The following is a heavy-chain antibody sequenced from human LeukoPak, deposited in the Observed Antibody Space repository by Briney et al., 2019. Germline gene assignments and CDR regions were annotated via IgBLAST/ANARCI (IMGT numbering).Heavy chain of an antibody. CDR1: TFTFSSYT. V-gene: IGHV3-23*01. CDR2: ISGSGGST. Sequence: GGSLRLSCVASTFTFSSYTMSWVRQAPGKGLEWVSGISGSGGSTYYADSVTGRFTISRDNSKSTLYLQLNSLRVEDTAVYYCAKPDMGYWAVDSWGQGTLVTVSS. CDR3: AKPDMGYWAVDS. D-gene: IGHD1-26*01. J-gene: IGHJ4*02.